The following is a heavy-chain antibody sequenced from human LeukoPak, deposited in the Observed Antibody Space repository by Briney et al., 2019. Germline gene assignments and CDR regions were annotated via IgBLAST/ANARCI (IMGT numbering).Heavy chain of an antibody. CDR3: AKESFHYYDSSGYYFDY. J-gene: IGHJ4*02. D-gene: IGHD3-22*01. CDR2: ISYDGSNK. Sequence: PGRSLRLSCAASGFTFSSYGMHWVRQAPGKGLEWVAVISYDGSNKYYADSVKGRFTISRDNSKNTLYLQMNSLRAEDTAVYYCAKESFHYYDSSGYYFDYWGQGTLVTFSS. V-gene: IGHV3-30*18. CDR1: GFTFSSYG.